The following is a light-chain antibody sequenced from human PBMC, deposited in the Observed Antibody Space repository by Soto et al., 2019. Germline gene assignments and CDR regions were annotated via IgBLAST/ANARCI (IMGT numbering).Light chain of an antibody. J-gene: IGLJ3*02. CDR2: SNN. CDR3: AAWDDSLNRWV. V-gene: IGLV1-44*01. CDR1: SSNIGSNT. Sequence: QPVLTQPPSASGTPGQRVTITCSGSSSNIGSNTANWYQHLPGTAPKLVSYSNNQRPSGVPDRFSGSKSGTSASLAISGLQSEDEADYYCAAWDDSLNRWVFGGGTKLTVL.